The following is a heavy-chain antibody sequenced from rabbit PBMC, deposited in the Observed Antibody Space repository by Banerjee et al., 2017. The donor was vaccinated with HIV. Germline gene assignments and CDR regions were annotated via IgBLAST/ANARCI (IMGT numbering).Heavy chain of an antibody. CDR1: GFSFSNKYV. Sequence: QEQLVESGGGLVKPGASLTLTCKASGFSFSNKYVMCWVRQAPGKGLVWIACINTSSGNTVCTSWAKGRFTTSETPANTVTLQRTSLTIADTATYFCAKYSNSCRMNLWGQGTLVTVS. V-gene: IGHV1S45*01. CDR2: INTSSGNT. CDR3: AKYSNSCRMNL. J-gene: IGHJ3*01. D-gene: IGHD3-1*01.